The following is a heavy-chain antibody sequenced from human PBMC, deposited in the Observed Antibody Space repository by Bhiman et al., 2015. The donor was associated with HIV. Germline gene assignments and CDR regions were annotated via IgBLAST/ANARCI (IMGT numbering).Heavy chain of an antibody. V-gene: IGHV3-30*02. J-gene: IGHJ6*02. Sequence: QVQLVESGGGVVQPGGSLRLSCAASGFTFSTYGMHWVRQAPGKGLEWVAFIRDDGSNKHYVDSVKGRFTISRDNSKNTVYLQMNSLRAEDTAVYYCAREKGDSSGYYYRPWYYYGMDVWGQGTTVTVSS. D-gene: IGHD3-22*01. CDR3: AREKGDSSGYYYRPWYYYGMDV. CDR1: GFTFSTYG. CDR2: IRDDGSNK.